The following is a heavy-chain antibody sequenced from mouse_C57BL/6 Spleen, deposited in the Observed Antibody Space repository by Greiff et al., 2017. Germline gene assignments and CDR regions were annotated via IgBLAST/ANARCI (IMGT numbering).Heavy chain of an antibody. CDR1: GYTFTDYN. J-gene: IGHJ4*01. V-gene: IGHV1-18*01. CDR2: INPNNGGT. D-gene: IGHD2-4*01. Sequence: EVQLQQSGPELVKPGASVKIPCKASGYTFTDYNMDWVKQSHGKSLEWIGDINPNNGGTIYNQKFKGKATLTVDKSSSTAYMELRSLTSEDTAVYYCARTYDYDEGNYYAMDYRGQGASVTVSS. CDR3: ARTYDYDEGNYYAMDY.